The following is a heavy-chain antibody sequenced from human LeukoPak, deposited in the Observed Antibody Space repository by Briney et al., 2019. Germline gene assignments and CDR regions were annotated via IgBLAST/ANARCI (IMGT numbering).Heavy chain of an antibody. J-gene: IGHJ4*02. CDR2: IYPGDSDT. CDR3: ARHAVRDGYNRHNDY. D-gene: IGHD5-24*01. Sequence: GESLKISCKGSGYSFTGHWIAWVRQMPGKGLEWMGIIYPGDSDTRYSPSFQGQVTISADKSISTAYLQWNSLKASDTAMYYCARHAVRDGYNRHNDYWGQGTLVTVSS. V-gene: IGHV5-51*01. CDR1: GYSFTGHW.